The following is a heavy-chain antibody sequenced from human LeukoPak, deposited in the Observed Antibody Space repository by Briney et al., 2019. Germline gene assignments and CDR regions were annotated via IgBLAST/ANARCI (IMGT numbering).Heavy chain of an antibody. Sequence: SETLSLTCAVYGGSFSGYYWSWVRQPPGKGLEWIGEINHSGNTNYNPSLKSRVTISVDTSKNQFSLKLSSVTAADTAVYYCARAYSSSWYDVMDVWGKGTTVTVSS. CDR3: ARAYSSSWYDVMDV. D-gene: IGHD6-13*01. V-gene: IGHV4-34*01. J-gene: IGHJ6*03. CDR2: INHSGNT. CDR1: GGSFSGYY.